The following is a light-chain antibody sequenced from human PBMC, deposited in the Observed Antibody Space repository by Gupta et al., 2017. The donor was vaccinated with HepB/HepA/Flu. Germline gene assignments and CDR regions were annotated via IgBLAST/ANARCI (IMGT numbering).Light chain of an antibody. V-gene: IGKV3-15*01. J-gene: IGKJ1*01. Sequence: EIIMTQSPATLSVSPGERATLSCRASQSVGNKLAWYQQIPGQAPMLIIFGASTRAIGIPARFSGSGYGTDFTLTISSLQSEDFAIYYCQHENNRPISVGRGTQVDIK. CDR2: GAS. CDR1: QSVGNK. CDR3: QHENNRPIS.